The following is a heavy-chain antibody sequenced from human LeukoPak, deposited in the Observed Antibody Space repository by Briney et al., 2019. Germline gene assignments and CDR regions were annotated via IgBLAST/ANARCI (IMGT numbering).Heavy chain of an antibody. CDR2: IIPIFGTA. Sequence: GSSVKVSCKASGGTFSSYAISWVRQAPGQGLEWMGGIIPIFGTANYAQKFQGRVTITADKSTSTAYMELSSLRSEGTAVYYCARRSVGDYGSGSYFDYWGQGTLVTVSS. J-gene: IGHJ4*02. CDR1: GGTFSSYA. V-gene: IGHV1-69*06. CDR3: ARRSVGDYGSGSYFDY. D-gene: IGHD3-10*01.